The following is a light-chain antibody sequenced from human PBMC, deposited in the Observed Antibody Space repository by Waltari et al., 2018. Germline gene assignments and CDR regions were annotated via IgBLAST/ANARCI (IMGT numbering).Light chain of an antibody. CDR3: ASYTSSGTLV. J-gene: IGLJ3*02. Sequence: QSALTQPASVSGSPGQSLTISCTGTSSDLGGYQYVSWYQQHPGRAPKLILYEVSDRPSGISYRFSGSKSGSTASLTIAGLQAEDEGHYYCASYTSSGTLVFGGGTELTVL. V-gene: IGLV2-14*01. CDR1: SSDLGGYQY. CDR2: EVS.